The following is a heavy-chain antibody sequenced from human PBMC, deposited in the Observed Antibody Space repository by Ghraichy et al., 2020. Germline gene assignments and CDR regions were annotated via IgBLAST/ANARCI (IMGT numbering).Heavy chain of an antibody. CDR1: GYTFTSYY. D-gene: IGHD3-9*01. Sequence: ASVKVSCKASGYTFTSYYMHWVRQAPGQGLEWMGIINPSGGSTSYAQKFQGRVTMTRDTSTSTVYMELSSLRSEDTAVYYCARGVNYDILTGYFFRGPREESNFDYWGQGTLVTVSS. CDR3: ARGVNYDILTGYFFRGPREESNFDY. CDR2: INPSGGST. V-gene: IGHV1-46*01. J-gene: IGHJ4*02.